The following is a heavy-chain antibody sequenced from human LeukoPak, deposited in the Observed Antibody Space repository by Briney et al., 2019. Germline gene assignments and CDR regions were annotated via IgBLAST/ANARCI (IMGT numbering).Heavy chain of an antibody. J-gene: IGHJ5*02. CDR1: GYTFTGYY. Sequence: ASVKVSCKTSGYTFTGYYMHWVRQAPGQGLEWMGWINPNSGGTNYAQKFQGRVTMTRDTSISTAYMELSRLRSEDTAVYYCARDNSVGDIAWWFDPWGQGTLVTVSS. CDR3: ARDNSVGDIAWWFDP. CDR2: INPNSGGT. D-gene: IGHD3-16*02. V-gene: IGHV1-2*02.